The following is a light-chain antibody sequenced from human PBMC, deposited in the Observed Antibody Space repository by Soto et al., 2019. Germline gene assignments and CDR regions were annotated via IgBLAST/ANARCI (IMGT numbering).Light chain of an antibody. CDR3: QKYGNFWT. V-gene: IGKV3-15*01. CDR2: GAS. J-gene: IGKJ1*01. CDR1: QSVSSN. Sequence: EIVMTQSPATLSLSPGERVTLSCRASQSVSSNLAWYQQKVGQAPRLLIYGASTRATGIPARFSGSGSGTDFTLTIRRLEPDDFAVYYCQKYGNFWTFGQGTKVDI.